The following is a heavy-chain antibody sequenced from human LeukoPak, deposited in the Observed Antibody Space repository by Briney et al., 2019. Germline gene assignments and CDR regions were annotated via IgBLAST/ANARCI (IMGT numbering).Heavy chain of an antibody. D-gene: IGHD6-6*01. CDR3: ARRGGSSSRRSPIDY. CDR2: IKQDGSEK. CDR1: GFTFSDYW. V-gene: IGHV3-7*01. J-gene: IGHJ4*02. Sequence: LPGGSLRLSCAASGFTFSDYWMTWVRQAPGEGPEWVANIKQDGSEKYYVDSVRGRFTISRDNAKNSLFLQMNSLRVEDTAVYYCARRGGSSSRRSPIDYWGQGTLVTVSS.